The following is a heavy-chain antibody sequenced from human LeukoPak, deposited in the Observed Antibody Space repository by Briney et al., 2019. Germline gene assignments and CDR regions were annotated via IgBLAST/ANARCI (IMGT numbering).Heavy chain of an antibody. CDR3: ARIGYSSSSTDY. CDR2: INQGGSVK. V-gene: IGHV3-7*01. J-gene: IGHJ4*02. D-gene: IGHD6-6*01. CDR1: GFTFSNYW. Sequence: GGSLRLSCAVSGFTFSNYWMSWVRQAPGKGLEWVANINQGGSVKYYVDSVKGRFTVSRDNAKNSLFLQMNSLRVEDTGVYYCARIGYSSSSTDYWGQGTLAAVSS.